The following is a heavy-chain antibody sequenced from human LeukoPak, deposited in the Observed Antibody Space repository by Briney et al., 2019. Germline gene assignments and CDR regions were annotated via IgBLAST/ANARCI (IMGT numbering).Heavy chain of an antibody. CDR1: GGTFSRYA. Sequence: SVKVSCKASGGTFSRYAISWVRQAPGQGLEWMGGIIPIFGTANYAQKFQGRVTITTDESTSTAYMELSSLRSEDTAVYYCASPKAGYSGSYHYYFDYWGQGTLVTVSS. V-gene: IGHV1-69*05. CDR3: ASPKAGYSGSYHYYFDY. CDR2: IIPIFGTA. J-gene: IGHJ4*02. D-gene: IGHD1-26*01.